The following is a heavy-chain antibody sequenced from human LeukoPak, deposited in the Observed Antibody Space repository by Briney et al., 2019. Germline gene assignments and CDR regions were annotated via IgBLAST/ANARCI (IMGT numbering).Heavy chain of an antibody. D-gene: IGHD3-22*01. J-gene: IGHJ4*02. Sequence: GESLKISCKGSGYSFTTYRIGWVRQMPGKGLEWMGVVSPGDSDTRYSPSFEGQVTISADKPISTAYLQWSSLKASDTAMYYCARHLDDSSGYYYRTMYYFDYWGQGTLVTVSS. CDR3: ARHLDDSSGYYYRTMYYFDY. CDR1: GYSFTTYR. V-gene: IGHV5-51*01. CDR2: VSPGDSDT.